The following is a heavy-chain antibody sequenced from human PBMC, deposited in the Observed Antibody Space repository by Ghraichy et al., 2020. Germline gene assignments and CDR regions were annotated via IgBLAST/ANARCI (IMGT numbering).Heavy chain of an antibody. CDR2: ISSNGGSK. J-gene: IGHJ4*02. V-gene: IGHV3-64*01. CDR3: ARSATSVVTLYYFDY. CDR1: GFSFSNFA. D-gene: IGHD2-21*02. Sequence: LSLTCSASGFSFSNFAVHWFRQAPGKGLEYVSTISSNGGSKNYAKSVDGRFTISRDNSKNTLFLEMGSLRPEDTAVYYCARSATSVVTLYYFDYWGQGTLVTVSA.